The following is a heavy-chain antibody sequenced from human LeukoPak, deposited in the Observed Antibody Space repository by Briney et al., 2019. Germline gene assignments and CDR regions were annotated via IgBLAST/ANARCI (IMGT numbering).Heavy chain of an antibody. CDR2: IGTAGDT. J-gene: IGHJ3*02. CDR3: ARGLNHDAFDI. CDR1: GFTFSSYD. D-gene: IGHD2-21*02. V-gene: IGHV3-13*01. Sequence: PGGSLRLSCAASGFTFSSYDMHWVRQATGEGLEWVSAIGTAGDTYYPGSVKGRFTISRENAKNSLYLQMNSLRAGDTAVYYCARGLNHDAFDIWGQGTMVTVSS.